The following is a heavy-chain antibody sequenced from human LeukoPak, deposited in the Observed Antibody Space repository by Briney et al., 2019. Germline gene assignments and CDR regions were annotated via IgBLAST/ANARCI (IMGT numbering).Heavy chain of an antibody. CDR1: GVTLSSYA. V-gene: IGHV3-23*01. J-gene: IGHJ4*02. D-gene: IGHD3-3*01. Sequence: GGSLRLSCAASGVTLSSYAMSWARQAPGKGLEWVSGISSSGSGGSTYYADSVKGRFTISRDNSKNTLYLQMNSLRAEDTAVYYCAKGWSGYTLWGQGTLVTVSS. CDR2: ISSSGSGGST. CDR3: AKGWSGYTL.